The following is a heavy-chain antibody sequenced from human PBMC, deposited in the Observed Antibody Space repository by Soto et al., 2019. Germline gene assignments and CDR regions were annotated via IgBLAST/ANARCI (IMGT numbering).Heavy chain of an antibody. V-gene: IGHV1-69*12. CDR2: IIPIFGTA. J-gene: IGHJ6*02. D-gene: IGHD1-20*01. Sequence: QVQLVQSGAEVKKPGSSVKVSCKASGGTFSSYAISWVRQAPGQGLEWMGGIIPIFGTANYAQKFQGRVTIXXDXSXXTAYMELSSLRSEDTAVYYCARPVNSDYYYYGMDVWGQGTTVTVSS. CDR3: ARPVNSDYYYYGMDV. CDR1: GGTFSSYA.